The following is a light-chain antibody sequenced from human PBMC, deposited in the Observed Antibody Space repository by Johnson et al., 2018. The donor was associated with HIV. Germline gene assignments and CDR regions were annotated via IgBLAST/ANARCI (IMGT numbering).Light chain of an antibody. V-gene: IGLV1-51*02. CDR3: GAWDSTLNAYV. CDR2: ENN. Sequence: QSVLTQPPSVSAAPGQKVTISCSGSSSNIGNNYVSWYQQIPGTAPKLLIYENNKRPSGIPDRFSGSKSGTSATLGITGLQTGDEGDYFCGAWDSTLNAYVFGTGTKVTVL. CDR1: SSNIGNNY. J-gene: IGLJ1*01.